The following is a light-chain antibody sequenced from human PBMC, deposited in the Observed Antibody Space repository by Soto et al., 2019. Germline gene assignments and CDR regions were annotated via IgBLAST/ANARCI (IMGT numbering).Light chain of an antibody. Sequence: DIQMTQSPSTLPSSVGDRVTITCRASQSISTWLAWYHQKPGKAPNLLIYKASYLASGVPSRFSGGGSGTEFTLTISSLQPDDFATYYCQQYSSYWTFGQGTKVEIK. CDR1: QSISTW. CDR2: KAS. CDR3: QQYSSYWT. J-gene: IGKJ1*01. V-gene: IGKV1-5*03.